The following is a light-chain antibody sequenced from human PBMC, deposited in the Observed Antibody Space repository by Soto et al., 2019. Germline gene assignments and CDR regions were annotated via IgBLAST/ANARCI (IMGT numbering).Light chain of an antibody. CDR3: QQLNSSPRT. CDR2: GAS. V-gene: IGKV1-9*01. CDR1: QDISRY. J-gene: IGKJ2*01. Sequence: DIQLTQSPSFLSASVGDRVTITCRASQDISRYLVWYQQKPGKAPKVLIYGASTLQSGVPSRFTGSGSGTEFTLTISSLQPEDFAAYYCQQLNSSPRTFGQGTKLEIK.